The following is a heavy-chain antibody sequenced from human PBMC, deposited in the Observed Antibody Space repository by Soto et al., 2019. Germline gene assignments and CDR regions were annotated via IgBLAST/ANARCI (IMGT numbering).Heavy chain of an antibody. V-gene: IGHV3-30*03. CDR2: MSYDGSRQ. J-gene: IGHJ4*02. CDR3: ARGGWYASWSSSDC. Sequence: QVQLVESGGGVVQPGRSLRLSCAASGFTLSGNDMHWVRQAPGKGPEWEAVMSYDGSRQYYADSVKGRFTISRDTSKSTLYLQMNSLTTEDTAVYYCARGGWYASWSSSDCWGQGTLVTVSS. D-gene: IGHD2-2*01. CDR1: GFTLSGND.